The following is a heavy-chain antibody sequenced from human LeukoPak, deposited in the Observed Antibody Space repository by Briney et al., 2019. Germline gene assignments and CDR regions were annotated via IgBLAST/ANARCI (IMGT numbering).Heavy chain of an antibody. D-gene: IGHD3-22*01. CDR3: AREFSSGYLAY. CDR2: IYYSGST. J-gene: IGHJ4*02. CDR1: GGSISSYY. V-gene: IGHV4-59*01. Sequence: PSETLSLTCTVSGGSISSYYWSWIRQPPGKGLEWIGYIYYSGSTNYNPSLKSRVTMSVDTPKNQFSLKLSSVTAADTAVYYCAREFSSGYLAYWGQGTLVTVSS.